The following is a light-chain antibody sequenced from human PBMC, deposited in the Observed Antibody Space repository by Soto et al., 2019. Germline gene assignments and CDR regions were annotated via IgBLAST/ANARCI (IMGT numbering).Light chain of an antibody. Sequence: EIALTQSPGTLSLSPGERATLSCRASQSVTADYLAWYQQKPGQAPRLLIYAASIGATGIPDRFSGSGSGTAFTLTISRLEPEDSAVYYCLQYGIPLWTFGQGTKV. CDR3: LQYGIPLWT. CDR1: QSVTADY. J-gene: IGKJ1*01. CDR2: AAS. V-gene: IGKV3-20*01.